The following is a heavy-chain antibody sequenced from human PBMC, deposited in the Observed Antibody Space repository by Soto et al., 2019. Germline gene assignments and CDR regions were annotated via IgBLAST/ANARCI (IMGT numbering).Heavy chain of an antibody. D-gene: IGHD2-21*01. J-gene: IGHJ3*02. Sequence: PXDSLKVSCQLFRDDFDMYWIALVRQTPGRGLEWIGFIYPGDSETKYSPSFEGRVTMSVDKSTRTAYVQWSGLKASHTATYYCARHSSAIVATTDPLDIWGQGTKVTVSS. V-gene: IGHV5-51*01. CDR3: ARHSSAIVATTDPLDI. CDR1: RDDFDMYW. CDR2: IYPGDSET.